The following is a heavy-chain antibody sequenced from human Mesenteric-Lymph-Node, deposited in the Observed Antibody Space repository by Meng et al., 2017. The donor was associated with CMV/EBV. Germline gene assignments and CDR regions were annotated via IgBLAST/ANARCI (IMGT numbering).Heavy chain of an antibody. CDR3: ARGYCSTTSCYWDGLDY. J-gene: IGHJ4*02. V-gene: IGHV1-2*02. D-gene: IGHD2-2*01. Sequence: YTFIAYYIHWVRQAPGQGPEWMGSINPINGGTSYPQNFQGGVTMTRDTSISTAYMELSRLRSDDTAVYYCARGYCSTTSCYWDGLDYWGQGTLVTVSS. CDR2: INPINGGT. CDR1: YTFIAYY.